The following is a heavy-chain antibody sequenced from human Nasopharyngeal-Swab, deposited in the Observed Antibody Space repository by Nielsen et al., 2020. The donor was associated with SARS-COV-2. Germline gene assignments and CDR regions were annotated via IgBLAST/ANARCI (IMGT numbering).Heavy chain of an antibody. D-gene: IGHD5-18*01. CDR2: IYHSGST. J-gene: IGHJ5*02. CDR3: AREGYSYGNNWFDP. Sequence: SGTLSLTCTVSGSSISSGYYWGCIRQPPGKGLEWIGSIYHSGSTYYNPSLKSRVTISVDTSKNQFSLKLSSVTAADTAVYYCAREGYSYGNNWFDPWGQGTLVTVSS. CDR1: GSSISSGYY. V-gene: IGHV4-38-2*02.